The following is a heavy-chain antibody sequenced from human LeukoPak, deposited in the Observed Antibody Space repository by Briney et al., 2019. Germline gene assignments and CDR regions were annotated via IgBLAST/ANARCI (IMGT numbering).Heavy chain of an antibody. Sequence: TGGSLRLSCAASGFTFDDYAMHWVRQAPGKGLEWVSGISWNSGSIGYADSVKGRFTISRDNAKNSLYLQMNSLRAEDTALYYCAKDVLTSSSSFFDYWGQGTLVTVSS. CDR1: GFTFDDYA. CDR3: AKDVLTSSSSFFDY. V-gene: IGHV3-9*01. CDR2: ISWNSGSI. D-gene: IGHD2-2*01. J-gene: IGHJ4*02.